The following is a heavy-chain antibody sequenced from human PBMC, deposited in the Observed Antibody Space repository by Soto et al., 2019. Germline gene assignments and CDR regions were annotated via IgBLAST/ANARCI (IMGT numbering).Heavy chain of an antibody. CDR1: GFXFXSYG. CDR2: ISYDGSNK. CDR3: ARDNCGGDCYPDFLGMDV. J-gene: IGHJ6*02. Sequence: PXGSLRLSCAASGFXFXSYGMHXVRQAPGKGLEWVAVISYDGSNKYYADSVKGRFTISRDNFKNTLYLQMNSLRAEDTAVYYCARDNCGGDCYPDFLGMDVWGQGTTVTVSS. V-gene: IGHV3-30*03. D-gene: IGHD2-21*02.